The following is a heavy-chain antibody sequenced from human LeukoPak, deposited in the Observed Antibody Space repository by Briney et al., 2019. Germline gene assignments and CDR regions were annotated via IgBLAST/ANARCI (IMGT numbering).Heavy chain of an antibody. V-gene: IGHV1-8*01. CDR2: MNPNSGNT. CDR3: ARDRYSSSWYKTDGDFDY. Sequence: GASVTVSCKASGYTFTSYDINWVRQATGQGLEWMGWMNPNSGNTGYAQKFQGRVTMTRNTSISTAYMELSSLRSEDTAVYYCARDRYSSSWYKTDGDFDYWGQGTLVTVSS. CDR1: GYTFTSYD. D-gene: IGHD6-13*01. J-gene: IGHJ4*02.